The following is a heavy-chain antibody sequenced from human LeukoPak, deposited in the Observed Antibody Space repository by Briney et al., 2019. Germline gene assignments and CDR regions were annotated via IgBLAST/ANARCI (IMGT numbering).Heavy chain of an antibody. J-gene: IGHJ4*02. D-gene: IGHD2-15*01. Sequence: PSETLSLTCTVPGGXISSSSYYWGWIRPPPGQGLEWYVSIYYSGSTYYNSSLKSLVTIYVDTSKNQFSLKLSSVTAADTAVYYCARQDIVVVVAATDYFDYWGQGTLVTVSS. CDR3: ARQDIVVVVAATDYFDY. CDR2: IYYSGST. V-gene: IGHV4-39*01. CDR1: GGXISSSSYY.